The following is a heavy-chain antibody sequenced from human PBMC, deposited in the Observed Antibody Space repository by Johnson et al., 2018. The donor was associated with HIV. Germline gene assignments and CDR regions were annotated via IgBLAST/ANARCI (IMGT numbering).Heavy chain of an antibody. CDR3: ARGRYYYDSSGSDAFDI. D-gene: IGHD3-22*01. CDR2: IKQDGSEK. J-gene: IGHJ3*02. Sequence: VQLVESGGGLVQPGGSLRLSCAASGFTFSSYWMSWVRQAPGKGLEWVANIKQDGSEKYYVDSVKGRFTISRDNAKNSLYLQMNSLRAEDTALYYCARGRYYYDSSGSDAFDIWGQGTMVTVSS. CDR1: GFTFSSYW. V-gene: IGHV3-7*05.